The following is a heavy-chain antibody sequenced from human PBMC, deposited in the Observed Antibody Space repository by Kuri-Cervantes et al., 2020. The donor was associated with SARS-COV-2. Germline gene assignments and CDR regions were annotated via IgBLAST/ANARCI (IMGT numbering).Heavy chain of an antibody. D-gene: IGHD3-3*01. Sequence: ASVKVSCKASGYTFTGYYMHWVRQAPGQGLEWMGWINPNSGGTNYAQKFQGRVTMTRDTSISTAYMELSRLRSDDTAVYYCARGPTPMDFWSGYYEGVFGYWGQGTLVTAPQ. V-gene: IGHV1-2*02. J-gene: IGHJ4*02. CDR2: INPNSGGT. CDR1: GYTFTGYY. CDR3: ARGPTPMDFWSGYYEGVFGY.